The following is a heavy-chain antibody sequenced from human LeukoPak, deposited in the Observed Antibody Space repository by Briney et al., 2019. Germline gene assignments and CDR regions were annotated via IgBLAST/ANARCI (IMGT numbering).Heavy chain of an antibody. CDR1: GFTFSSYW. D-gene: IGHD3-10*01. CDR2: IKSDGGSA. CDR3: ATGLVQDYGSGSAQNY. J-gene: IGHJ4*02. Sequence: PGGSLRLSCAASGFTFSSYWMHWVRQPPGKGLVWVSRIKSDGGSATYADSVRGRFTISRDNAKKTLYLQMNSLRAEDTAVYYCATGLVQDYGSGSAQNYWGQGTLVTVSS. V-gene: IGHV3-74*01.